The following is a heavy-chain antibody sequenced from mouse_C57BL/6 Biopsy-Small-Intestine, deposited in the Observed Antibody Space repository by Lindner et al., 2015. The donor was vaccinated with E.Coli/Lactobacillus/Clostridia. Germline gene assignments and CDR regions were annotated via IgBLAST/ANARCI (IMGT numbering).Heavy chain of an antibody. Sequence: VQLQESGAELARPGASVKLSCKASGYTFTSYWMHWVKQRPGQGLEWIGYINPSSGYTKYNQKFKDKATLTADKSSSTAYMQLSSLTYEDSAVYYCASGLDGYYRTYWGQGTLVTVSA. V-gene: IGHV1-7*01. CDR1: GYTFTSYW. D-gene: IGHD2-3*01. CDR2: INPSSGYT. J-gene: IGHJ3*01. CDR3: ASGLDGYYRTY.